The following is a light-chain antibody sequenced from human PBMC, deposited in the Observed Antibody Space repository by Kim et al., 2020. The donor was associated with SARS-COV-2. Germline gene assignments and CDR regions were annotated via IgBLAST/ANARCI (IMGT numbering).Light chain of an antibody. Sequence: QSVLTHPASVSGSPGQSIIISCTGTTSDIGGYDFVSWYQQQPGKAPKLMIYDVTNRPSGVSHRFSGSKSGNTASLIISGLQAEDEADYFCTSFASGATPYVFGAGTKVTVL. V-gene: IGLV2-14*03. J-gene: IGLJ1*01. CDR2: DVT. CDR1: TSDIGGYDF. CDR3: TSFASGATPYV.